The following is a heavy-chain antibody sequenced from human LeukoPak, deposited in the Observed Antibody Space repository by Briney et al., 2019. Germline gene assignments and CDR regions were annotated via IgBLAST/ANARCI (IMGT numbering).Heavy chain of an antibody. CDR2: IKQAGSEN. J-gene: IGHJ4*02. Sequence: GGSLRLSCAASGFIFSSYWMTWVRQAPGKGLEWVANIKQAGSENSYVDSVKGRFTISRDNAKNSLYLQINSLRAEDTAVYYCAKGPRAYSSSPTYYFDYWGQGTLVTVSS. CDR1: GFIFSSYW. CDR3: AKGPRAYSSSPTYYFDY. V-gene: IGHV3-7*01. D-gene: IGHD6-6*01.